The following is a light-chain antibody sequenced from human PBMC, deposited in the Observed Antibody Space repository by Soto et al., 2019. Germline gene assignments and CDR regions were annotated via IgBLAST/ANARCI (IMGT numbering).Light chain of an antibody. J-gene: IGKJ1*01. CDR3: VQRTTWPWT. V-gene: IGKV3-11*01. CDR1: QRVSSH. CDR2: DAS. Sequence: IVVTQSPGTLSLSPGERATLSCRASQRVSSHLAWYQQKPCQAPRLLIYDASNRATGIPARFSGSGSGTDFTLTISSLEPEDFAVYHCVQRTTWPWTCGQGSKVEIK.